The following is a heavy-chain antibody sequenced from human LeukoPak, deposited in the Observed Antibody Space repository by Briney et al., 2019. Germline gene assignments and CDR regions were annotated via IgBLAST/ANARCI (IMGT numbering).Heavy chain of an antibody. CDR3: ARDRGCNY. V-gene: IGHV3-7*05. J-gene: IGHJ4*02. Sequence: GETLRLSCAASGLTFSSSWMSWVRQPPGKGVEWVANVNKVGSGNYYVDSVKGRCTISRDNAKNALYLQMESLRAEDTAVYYCARDRGCNYWGQGTLVTVSA. CDR2: VNKVGSGN. CDR1: GLTFSSSW.